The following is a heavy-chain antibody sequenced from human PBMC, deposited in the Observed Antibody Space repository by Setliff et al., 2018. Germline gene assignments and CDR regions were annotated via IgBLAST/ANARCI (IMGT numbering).Heavy chain of an antibody. J-gene: IGHJ4*02. D-gene: IGHD2-15*01. V-gene: IGHV5-51*01. CDR2: IYPRDSDT. CDR3: ARDVGAYCSGRICHPGY. Sequence: GESLKISCKGSGYSFTSHWIGWVRQMPGKGLELMGIIYPRDSDTRYSPSFQGQVTISADKSITTAYLQWSRLRSDDTAVYYCARDVGAYCSGRICHPGYWGQGTLVTVSS. CDR1: GYSFTSHW.